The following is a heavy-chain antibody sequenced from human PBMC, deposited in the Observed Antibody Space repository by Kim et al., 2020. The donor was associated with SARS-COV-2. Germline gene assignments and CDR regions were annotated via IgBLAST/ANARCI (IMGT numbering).Heavy chain of an antibody. CDR2: ITGNGGST. CDR3: ARNARCGSHIYYAMDD. J-gene: IGHJ6*02. Sequence: GGSLRLSCAASGFTFSTYAMTWVRQAPGKGLEWVSVITGNGGSTYYADSVKGRLTSSRDNSKNTLYLQMNSLIAEDTAVYYCARNARCGSHIYYAMDDWGQESTGTVSS. D-gene: IGHD1-26*01. CDR1: GFTFSTYA. V-gene: IGHV3-23*01.